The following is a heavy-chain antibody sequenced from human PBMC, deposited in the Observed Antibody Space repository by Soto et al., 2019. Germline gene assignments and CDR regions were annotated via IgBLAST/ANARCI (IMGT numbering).Heavy chain of an antibody. CDR1: GVTLSNFG. CDR2: ISRDGSTM. Sequence: QVQLVESGGGVVQPGRSLRLSCAASGVTLSNFGMHWVRQAPGKGLEWVAVISRDGSTMFYADSVKGRFTISRDSSRKTLYLQMNSLRAEDTAVYQCVGEVASGYWGQGTLVTVSS. J-gene: IGHJ4*02. V-gene: IGHV3-30*03. D-gene: IGHD2-21*01. CDR3: VGEVASGY.